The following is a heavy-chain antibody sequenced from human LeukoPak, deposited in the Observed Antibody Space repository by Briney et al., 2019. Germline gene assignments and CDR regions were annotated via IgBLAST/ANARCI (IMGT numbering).Heavy chain of an antibody. CDR2: INHSGST. D-gene: IGHD3-3*01. Sequence: SETLSLTCAVYGGSFSGYYWSWIRQPAGKGLEWIGEINHSGSTNYNPSLKSRVTISVDTSKNQFSLKLSSVTAADTAVYYCARGDFWSGYYYRNWFDPWGQGTLVTVSS. CDR1: GGSFSGYY. CDR3: ARGDFWSGYYYRNWFDP. V-gene: IGHV4-34*01. J-gene: IGHJ5*02.